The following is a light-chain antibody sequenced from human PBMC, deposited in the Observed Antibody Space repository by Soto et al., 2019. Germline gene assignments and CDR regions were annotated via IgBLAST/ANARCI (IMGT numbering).Light chain of an antibody. J-gene: IGLJ2*01. CDR3: SSYTSSSTRV. Sequence: QSALTQPASVSGSPGQSITISCTGTSSDVGGYNYVSWYQQHPGKVPKLMIYDVSNRPSGVSNRFSGSKSGNMASLTISGLQAEDEADYYCSSYTSSSTRVFGGGTKVTVL. CDR1: SSDVGGYNY. CDR2: DVS. V-gene: IGLV2-14*01.